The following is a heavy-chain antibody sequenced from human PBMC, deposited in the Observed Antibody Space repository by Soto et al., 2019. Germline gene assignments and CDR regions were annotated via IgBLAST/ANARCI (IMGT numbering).Heavy chain of an antibody. CDR1: GFTFSSYA. CDR2: ISGSGGST. J-gene: IGHJ5*02. Sequence: TGGSLRLSCAASGFTFSSYAMSWVRQAPGKGLEWVSAISGSGGSTYYADSVKGRFTISRDNSKNTLYLQMNSLRAEDTAVYYCAKDHRQVETTLFGPEFDPWGQGTLVTVSS. V-gene: IGHV3-23*01. D-gene: IGHD3-3*01. CDR3: AKDHRQVETTLFGPEFDP.